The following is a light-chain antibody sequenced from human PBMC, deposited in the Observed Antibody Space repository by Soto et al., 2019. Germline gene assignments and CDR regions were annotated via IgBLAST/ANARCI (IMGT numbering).Light chain of an antibody. CDR3: SSYTSSSHV. CDR1: GSDVGGYNY. Sequence: QSVLTQPASVSGSPGQSITISCTGTGSDVGGYNYVSWYQQHPGKAPKLMIYDVSNRPSGVSNRFSGSKSGNTASLTISGLQAEDEADYYCSSYTSSSHVFGTGTKVTVL. CDR2: DVS. J-gene: IGLJ1*01. V-gene: IGLV2-14*01.